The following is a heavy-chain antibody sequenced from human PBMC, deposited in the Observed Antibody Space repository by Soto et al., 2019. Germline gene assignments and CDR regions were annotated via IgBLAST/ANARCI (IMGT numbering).Heavy chain of an antibody. Sequence: SETLSLTCTVSGGSISSGGYYWSWIRQHPGKGLEWIGYIYYSGSTYYNPSLKSRVTISVDTSKNQFSLKLSSVTAADTAVYYCARQPFSTSGSDFDSWGQGTLVIVS. CDR2: IYYSGST. D-gene: IGHD2-2*01. J-gene: IGHJ4*02. CDR1: GGSISSGGYY. V-gene: IGHV4-31*03. CDR3: ARQPFSTSGSDFDS.